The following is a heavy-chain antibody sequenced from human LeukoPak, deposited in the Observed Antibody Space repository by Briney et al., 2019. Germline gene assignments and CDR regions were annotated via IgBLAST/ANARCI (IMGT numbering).Heavy chain of an antibody. CDR3: ARYREYYDFWSGYYPLDY. Sequence: GGSLRLSCAASGFTFSSYSMNWVRQAPGKGLEWVSSISSSSSYIYYADSVKGRFTISRDNAKNSLYLQMNSLRAEDTAVYYCARYREYYDFWSGYYPLDYWGQGTLVTVSS. J-gene: IGHJ4*02. CDR1: GFTFSSYS. D-gene: IGHD3-3*01. V-gene: IGHV3-21*01. CDR2: ISSSSSYI.